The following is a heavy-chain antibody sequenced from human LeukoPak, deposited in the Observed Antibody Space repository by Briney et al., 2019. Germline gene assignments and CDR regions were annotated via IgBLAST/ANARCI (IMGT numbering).Heavy chain of an antibody. CDR3: ASGDGNGSAEPLDI. CDR2: IDPSDSYT. Sequence: GESLKISCKGSGYSFTSYWISCVRQMPGKGLEWMGRIDPSDSYTNYSPSFQGHVIISADKSISTAYLLWSSLQASDSAMDYCASGDGNGSAEPLDIWGQGTMVTVSS. CDR1: GYSFTSYW. D-gene: IGHD1-14*01. J-gene: IGHJ3*02. V-gene: IGHV5-10-1*01.